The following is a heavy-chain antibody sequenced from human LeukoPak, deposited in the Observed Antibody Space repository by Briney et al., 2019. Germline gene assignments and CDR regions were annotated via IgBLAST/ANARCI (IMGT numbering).Heavy chain of an antibody. CDR3: ARVNYYYYYMDV. CDR1: GFTFSGYW. J-gene: IGHJ6*03. V-gene: IGHV3-7*01. CDR2: IKQDGSEK. Sequence: PGGSLRLSCAASGFTFSGYWMSWVRQAPGKGLEWVANIKQDGSEKYYVDSVKGRFTISRDNAKNSLYLQMNSLRAEDTAVYYCARVNYYYYYMDVWGKGTTVTVS.